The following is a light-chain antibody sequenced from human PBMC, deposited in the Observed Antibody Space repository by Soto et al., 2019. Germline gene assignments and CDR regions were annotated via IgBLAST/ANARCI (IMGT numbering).Light chain of an antibody. J-gene: IGLJ1*01. CDR1: SSYVGGYNR. V-gene: IGLV2-18*02. CDR2: DVT. Sequence: QSVLTQPASVSGSPGQSITISCTGTSSYVGGYNRVSWYQQPPDSAPKLIIYDVTNRPSGVPDRFSGSKSGNAASLTISGLQAEDEADYYCSSFTTTNTYVFGSGTKVTVL. CDR3: SSFTTTNTYV.